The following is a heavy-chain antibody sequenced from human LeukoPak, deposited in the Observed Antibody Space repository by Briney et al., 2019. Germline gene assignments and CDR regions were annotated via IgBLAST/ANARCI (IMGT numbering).Heavy chain of an antibody. V-gene: IGHV3-30*03. CDR1: GFTFSSYG. Sequence: GGSLRLSCAASGFTFSSYGMHWVRQAPGKGLEWVAVTSSDLNVKLYADSVKGRFTISRDNSRSTLYLQMNSLRPEDTAIYYCAREGYYGSGSPPSLYFDYWGQGTLVTVSS. J-gene: IGHJ4*02. CDR2: TSSDLNVK. D-gene: IGHD3-10*01. CDR3: AREGYYGSGSPPSLYFDY.